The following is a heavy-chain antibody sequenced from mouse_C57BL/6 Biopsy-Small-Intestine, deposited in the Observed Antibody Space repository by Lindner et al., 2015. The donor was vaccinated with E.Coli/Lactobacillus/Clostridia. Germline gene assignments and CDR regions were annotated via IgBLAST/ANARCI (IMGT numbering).Heavy chain of an antibody. Sequence: VQLQESGPELVKPGASVKMSCKASGYTFTTYVMHWVKQKPGQGLQWIGFINPINDYSKYNEKFKAKATLTSDRSSSTAYMELSSLTSEDSAVYFCARGGSFSNFRYFDVWGAGTTVTVSS. V-gene: IGHV1-14*01. CDR3: ARGGSFSNFRYFDV. J-gene: IGHJ1*01. CDR2: INPINDYS. D-gene: IGHD2-5*01. CDR1: GYTFTTYV.